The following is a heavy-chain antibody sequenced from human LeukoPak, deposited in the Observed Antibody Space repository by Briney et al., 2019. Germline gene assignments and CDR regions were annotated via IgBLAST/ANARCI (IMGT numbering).Heavy chain of an antibody. Sequence: ASVKVSCKASGYTFTGYYMHWVRQAPGQGLEWMGWISAYNGNTNYAQKLQGRVTMTTDTSTSTAYMELRSLRSDDTAVYYCARGDGVVVPAAIAPDAFDIWGQGTMVTVSS. CDR1: GYTFTGYY. J-gene: IGHJ3*02. CDR3: ARGDGVVVPAAIAPDAFDI. CDR2: ISAYNGNT. D-gene: IGHD2-2*02. V-gene: IGHV1-18*04.